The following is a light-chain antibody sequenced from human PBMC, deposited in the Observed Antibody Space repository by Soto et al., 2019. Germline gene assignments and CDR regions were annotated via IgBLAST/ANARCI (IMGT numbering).Light chain of an antibody. Sequence: EMVLTQSPGTLSLSPGESATLSCRASQSVSSSYLAWYQQKPGQAPRLLIYGASSRATGIPDRFSGSGSGTDFTLTISRLEPEDFAVYYCQQYGSSPLYTFGQGTKVEI. CDR3: QQYGSSPLYT. CDR2: GAS. J-gene: IGKJ2*01. CDR1: QSVSSSY. V-gene: IGKV3-20*01.